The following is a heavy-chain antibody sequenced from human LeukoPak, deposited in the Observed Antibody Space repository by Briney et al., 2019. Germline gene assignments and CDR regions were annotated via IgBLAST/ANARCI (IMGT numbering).Heavy chain of an antibody. CDR2: IVPIFGTA. CDR1: GGTFSSYA. V-gene: IGHV1-69*05. J-gene: IGHJ5*02. D-gene: IGHD2-21*02. CDR3: AIGGYCGGACYSLRFDD. Sequence: SVKVSCKASGGTFSSYAISWVRQAPGQGLEWMGGIVPIFGTANYAQKFPGRVTITTDEATSTAYMELSSLRSEDTVVYYCAIGGYCGGACYSLRFDDWGQGTLVTVSS.